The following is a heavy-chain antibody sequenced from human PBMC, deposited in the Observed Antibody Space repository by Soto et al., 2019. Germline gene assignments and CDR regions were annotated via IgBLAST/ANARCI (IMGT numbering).Heavy chain of an antibody. CDR3: ARDFVRGNSFGSEAFDI. CDR1: GGTFSNTA. Sequence: QLQLVQSGAEVKKPGSSVKVSCKASGGTFSNTAISWVRQAPGQGLQWLGGVIPIYNTALYKQNFQGRVTITAGESTNTAYMELTGLTSDDTGMYFCARDFVRGNSFGSEAFDIWGQGTMIIVSS. V-gene: IGHV1-69*01. J-gene: IGHJ3*02. CDR2: VIPIYNTA. D-gene: IGHD3-3*01.